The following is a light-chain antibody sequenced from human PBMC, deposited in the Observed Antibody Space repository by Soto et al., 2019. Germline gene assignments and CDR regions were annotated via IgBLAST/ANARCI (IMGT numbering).Light chain of an antibody. J-gene: IGKJ5*01. V-gene: IGKV3-15*01. CDR3: QQYNNWPPIT. CDR1: QSVSSN. CDR2: GAS. Sequence: EIVLTQSPATLSLSPGARATLSCRASQSVSSNLAWYQQKPRQAPRLLIYGASTRATGIPARFSGSGSGTEFTLTISSLQSEDFAVYYCQQYNNWPPITFGQGTRMEIK.